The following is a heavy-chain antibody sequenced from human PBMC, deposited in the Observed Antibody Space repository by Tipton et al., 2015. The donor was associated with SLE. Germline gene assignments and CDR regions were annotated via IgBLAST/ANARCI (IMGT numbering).Heavy chain of an antibody. Sequence: GLVKPSETLSLTCNVSGDSVSNSDYSWGWIRQPPGQGLEWIGTIFYSGHTYYNSSLKSRVTISVDTSKNQVSLKVSSVTAADTAVYYCARHVGVGATVWGQGTLVTVSS. J-gene: IGHJ4*01. CDR2: IFYSGHT. D-gene: IGHD1-26*01. CDR3: ARHVGVGATV. V-gene: IGHV4-39*01. CDR1: GDSVSNSDYS.